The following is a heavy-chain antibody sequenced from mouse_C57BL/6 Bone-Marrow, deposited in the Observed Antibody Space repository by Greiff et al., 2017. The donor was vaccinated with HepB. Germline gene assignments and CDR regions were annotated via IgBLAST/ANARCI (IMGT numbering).Heavy chain of an antibody. CDR3: ARMDGYYDYDAWFAY. D-gene: IGHD2-4*01. V-gene: IGHV5-17*01. J-gene: IGHJ3*01. CDR1: GFTFSDYG. Sequence: EVQRVESGGGLVKPGGSLKLSCAASGFTFSDYGMHWVRQAPEKGLEWVAYISSGSSTIYYADTVKGRFTISRDNAKNTLFLQMTSLRSEDTAMYSCARMDGYYDYDAWFAYWGQGTLVTVSA. CDR2: ISSGSSTI.